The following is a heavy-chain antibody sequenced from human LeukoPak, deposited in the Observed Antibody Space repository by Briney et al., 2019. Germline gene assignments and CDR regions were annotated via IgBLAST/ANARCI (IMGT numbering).Heavy chain of an antibody. D-gene: IGHD5-24*01. CDR3: ARSDGYSHFDY. Sequence: SETLSLTCTVSGGSTSSYYWSWIRQPPGKGLEWIGYIYYSGTTNYNPSLNSRVTISVDTSKNQFSLKLSSVTAADTAVYYCARSDGYSHFDYWGQGTLVTVSS. CDR1: GGSTSSYY. CDR2: IYYSGTT. J-gene: IGHJ4*02. V-gene: IGHV4-59*01.